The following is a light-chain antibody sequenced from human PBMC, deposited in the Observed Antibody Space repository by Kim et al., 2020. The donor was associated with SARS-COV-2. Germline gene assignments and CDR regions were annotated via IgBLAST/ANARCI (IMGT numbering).Light chain of an antibody. CDR1: NGDIGGFNF. J-gene: IGLJ1*01. V-gene: IGLV2-14*03. CDR2: DVT. CDR3: SSYTFNTKGV. Sequence: QSALAQPASVSGSLGQSITISCTGPNGDIGGFNFVSWYQQHPGKAPKLIIYDVTKRPSGVSDRFSAFKSGNTASLTISGLQAEDEAAYFCSSYTFNTKGVFGVGTKV.